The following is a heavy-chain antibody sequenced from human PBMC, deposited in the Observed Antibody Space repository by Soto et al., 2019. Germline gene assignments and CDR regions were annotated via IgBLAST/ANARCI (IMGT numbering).Heavy chain of an antibody. Sequence: GGSLRLSCAASGFTFSSYGMHWVRQAPGKGLEWVAVISYDGSNKYYADSVKGRFTISRDNSKNTLYLQMNSLRAEDTAVYYCAKYILTGYYKGGYYYYGMDVWGQGTTVTVSS. V-gene: IGHV3-30*18. J-gene: IGHJ6*02. CDR3: AKYILTGYYKGGYYYYGMDV. CDR1: GFTFSSYG. D-gene: IGHD3-9*01. CDR2: ISYDGSNK.